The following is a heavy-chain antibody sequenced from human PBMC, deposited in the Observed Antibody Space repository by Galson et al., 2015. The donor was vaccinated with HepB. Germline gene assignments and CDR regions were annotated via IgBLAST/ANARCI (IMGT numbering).Heavy chain of an antibody. CDR1: GFTFSSYA. D-gene: IGHD3-3*01. V-gene: IGHV3-30*04. CDR3: AKDGYYDFWSGYLYYFDY. J-gene: IGHJ4*02. CDR2: KSYDGSNK. Sequence: SLRLSCAASGFTFSSYAMHWVRQAPGKGLGWVAVKSYDGSNKYYADSVKGRFTISRDNSKNTLYLRMNSLRAEDTAVYYCAKDGYYDFWSGYLYYFDYWGQGTLVTVSS.